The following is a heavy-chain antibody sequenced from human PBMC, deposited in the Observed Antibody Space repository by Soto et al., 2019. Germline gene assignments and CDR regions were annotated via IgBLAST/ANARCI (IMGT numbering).Heavy chain of an antibody. V-gene: IGHV4-30-4*01. CDR1: GGSISSGDYY. CDR3: ARDPRLITIFGVVPLYGMDV. D-gene: IGHD3-3*01. Sequence: SETLSLTCTVSGGSISSGDYYWSWIRQPPGKGLEWIGYIYYSGSTYYNPSLKSRVTISVDTSKNQFSLKLSSVTAADTAVYYCARDPRLITIFGVVPLYGMDVWGQGTTVTVSS. J-gene: IGHJ6*02. CDR2: IYYSGST.